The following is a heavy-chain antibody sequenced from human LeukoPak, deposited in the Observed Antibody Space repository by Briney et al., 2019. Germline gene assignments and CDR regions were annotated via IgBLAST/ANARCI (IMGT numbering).Heavy chain of an antibody. CDR3: ARGSARLNYYYGMDV. V-gene: IGHV3-74*01. D-gene: IGHD2-15*01. J-gene: IGHJ6*02. CDR2: LISDGSSA. Sequence: PGGSLRLSCAASGFTFSSYWMHWVRQAPGKGLVWVSRLISDGSSASYADSVKGRFTISRDNSKNTLYLQMNSLRAEDTAVYYCARGSARLNYYYGMDVWGQGTTVTVSS. CDR1: GFTFSSYW.